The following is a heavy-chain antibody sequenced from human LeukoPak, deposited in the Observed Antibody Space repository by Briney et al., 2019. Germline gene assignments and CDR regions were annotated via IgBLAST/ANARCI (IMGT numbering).Heavy chain of an antibody. D-gene: IGHD3-3*02. J-gene: IGHJ4*02. CDR2: ISNDGDNR. CDR3: TRNSHGLAY. V-gene: IGHV3-30*04. CDR1: GFTFNSYE. Sequence: GGSLRLSCTTSGFTFNSYEMCWVRQAPGKGLEWVATISNDGDNRNYADSVRGRFTVTRDNSKNTLYLQMDSLRGEDTAVYYCTRNSHGLAYWGQRTLVTVSS.